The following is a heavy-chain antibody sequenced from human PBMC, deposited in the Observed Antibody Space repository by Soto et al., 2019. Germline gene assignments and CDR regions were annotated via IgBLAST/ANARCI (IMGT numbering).Heavy chain of an antibody. J-gene: IGHJ4*02. CDR1: VFTFTSYV. CDR2: ISGSGDPT. V-gene: IGHV3-23*01. D-gene: IGHD3-9*01. Sequence: EVLLLESGGGLEQPGGSLRLSCAASVFTFTSYVMSWVRQAPGKGLEWVSIISGSGDPTYYADSVKGRFTISRDNSQNTLLLQMNSLRAGDTAVYYCAKLRTYDVLAGYYDPQYYFDHWVQGALVTVYS. CDR3: AKLRTYDVLAGYYDPQYYFDH.